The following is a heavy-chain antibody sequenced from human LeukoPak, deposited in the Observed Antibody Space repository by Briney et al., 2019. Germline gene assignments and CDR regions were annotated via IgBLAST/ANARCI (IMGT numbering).Heavy chain of an antibody. V-gene: IGHV3-64D*06. CDR2: ISSNGGST. CDR1: GFTFSSYA. Sequence: PGGSLRLSCSASGFTFSSYAMHWVRQAPGKGLEYVSAISSNGGSTYYADSVKGRYTISRDNSKNTLYLQMSSLRAEDTAVYYCVTGPVVPAAPFYFDYWGQGTLVTVSS. J-gene: IGHJ4*02. D-gene: IGHD2-2*01. CDR3: VTGPVVPAAPFYFDY.